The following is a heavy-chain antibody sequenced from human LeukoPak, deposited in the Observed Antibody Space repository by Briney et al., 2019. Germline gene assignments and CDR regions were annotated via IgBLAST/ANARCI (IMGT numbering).Heavy chain of an antibody. CDR2: ISGSGGST. CDR1: GASVSSSNYY. Sequence: ETLSLTCTVSGASVSSSNYYWSWIQQPPGKGLEWVPVISGSGGSTYYADSVKGRFTISRDNSKNTLSLQMNSLRAEDTAVYYCAKGYRYSDYWGQGTLVTVSS. D-gene: IGHD1-26*01. V-gene: IGHV3-23*01. J-gene: IGHJ4*02. CDR3: AKGYRYSDY.